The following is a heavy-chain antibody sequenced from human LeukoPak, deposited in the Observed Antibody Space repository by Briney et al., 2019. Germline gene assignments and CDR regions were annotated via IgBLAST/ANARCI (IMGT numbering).Heavy chain of an antibody. Sequence: PGGSLRLSCAASGFTFSSYAMTWVRQAPGKGLEWVSSISASAGSTYYADSVKGRLTISRDNSKNTVYVQMNSLRAEDTAVYYCAKEGGHNYVYVDYWGQGTLVTVSS. J-gene: IGHJ4*02. CDR3: AKEGGHNYVYVDY. D-gene: IGHD3-10*02. CDR2: ISASAGST. V-gene: IGHV3-23*01. CDR1: GFTFSSYA.